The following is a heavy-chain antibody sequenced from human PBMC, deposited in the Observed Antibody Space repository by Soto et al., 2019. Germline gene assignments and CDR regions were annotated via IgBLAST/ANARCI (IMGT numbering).Heavy chain of an antibody. CDR2: IKSKTNSYAT. CDR3: ARDIRDYDYVWGNYRYGIDY. D-gene: IGHD3-16*02. J-gene: IGHJ4*02. Sequence: GGSLRLSCAASGFTFSGYTMHWVRQASGKGLEWIGRIKSKTNSYATEYAASMKGRFTISRDNSKNTLYLEMNSLRAEDTAVYYCARDIRDYDYVWGNYRYGIDYWGQGTLVTVSS. CDR1: GFTFSGYT. V-gene: IGHV3-73*01.